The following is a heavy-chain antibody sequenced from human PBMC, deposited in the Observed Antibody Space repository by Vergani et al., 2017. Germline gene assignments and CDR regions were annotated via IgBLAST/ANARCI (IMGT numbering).Heavy chain of an antibody. CDR3: ASGGPRCSSTSCYAGYYYYMDV. V-gene: IGHV3-21*01. D-gene: IGHD2-2*01. CDR1: GFTFSSYS. CDR2: ISSSSSYI. Sequence: EVQLVESGGGLVKPGGSLRLSCAASGFTFSSYSMNWVRQAPGKGLEWVSSISSSSSYIYYADSVKGRFTISRDNAKNSLYLQMNSLRAEDTAVYYCASGGPRCSSTSCYAGYYYYMDVWGKGTTVTVSS. J-gene: IGHJ6*03.